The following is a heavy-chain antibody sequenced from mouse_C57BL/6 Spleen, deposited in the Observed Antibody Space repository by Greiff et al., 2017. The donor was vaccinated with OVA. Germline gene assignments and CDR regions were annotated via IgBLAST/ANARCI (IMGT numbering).Heavy chain of an antibody. CDR2: IWTGGGK. Sequence: QVQLKEPGPGLVAPSQSLSITCTVSGFSLTSYAISWVRQPPGKGLEWLGVIWTGGGKNYNLAPKSRLSISKDNSKSQVFVKMNSLRTDDTARYDCARVGAYDYSFAYWGQGTLVTVSA. D-gene: IGHD2-4*01. J-gene: IGHJ3*01. CDR1: GFSLTSYA. CDR3: ARVGAYDYSFAY. V-gene: IGHV2-9-1*01.